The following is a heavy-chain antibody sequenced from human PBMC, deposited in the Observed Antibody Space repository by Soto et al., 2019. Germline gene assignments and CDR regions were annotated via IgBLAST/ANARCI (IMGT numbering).Heavy chain of an antibody. Sequence: EVQLVESGGGLVKPGGSLRLSCAASGFTFSSYSMNWVRQAPGNGLEWVSSISSSSSYIYYADSVKGRFTISRDNAKNSLYLQMNSLRAEDTAVYYCARDKRSSGWYEDYWGQGTLVTVSS. J-gene: IGHJ4*02. CDR3: ARDKRSSGWYEDY. D-gene: IGHD6-19*01. CDR2: ISSSSSYI. V-gene: IGHV3-21*01. CDR1: GFTFSSYS.